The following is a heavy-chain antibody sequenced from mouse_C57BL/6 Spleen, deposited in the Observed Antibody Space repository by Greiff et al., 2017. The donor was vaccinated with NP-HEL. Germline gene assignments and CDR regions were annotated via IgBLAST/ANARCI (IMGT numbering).Heavy chain of an antibody. D-gene: IGHD1-1*01. J-gene: IGHJ4*01. Sequence: VQLKQSGPVLVKPGASVKMSCKASGYTFTDYYMNWVKQSHGKSLEWIGVINPYNGGTSYNQKFKGKATLTVDKSSSTAYMELNSLTSEDSAVYYCARTLITTVVAREAMDYWGQGTSVTVSS. CDR1: GYTFTDYY. CDR2: INPYNGGT. V-gene: IGHV1-19*01. CDR3: ARTLITTVVAREAMDY.